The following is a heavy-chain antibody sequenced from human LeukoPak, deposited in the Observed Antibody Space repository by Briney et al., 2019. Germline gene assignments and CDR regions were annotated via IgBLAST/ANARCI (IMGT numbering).Heavy chain of an antibody. V-gene: IGHV3-23*01. Sequence: AISGSGGSTYYADSVKGRFTISRDNSKHTLYLQMNSLRAEDTAVYYCAKDITIFGVVIIAFDYWGQGTLVTVSS. CDR2: ISGSGGST. D-gene: IGHD3-3*01. J-gene: IGHJ4*02. CDR3: AKDITIFGVVIIAFDY.